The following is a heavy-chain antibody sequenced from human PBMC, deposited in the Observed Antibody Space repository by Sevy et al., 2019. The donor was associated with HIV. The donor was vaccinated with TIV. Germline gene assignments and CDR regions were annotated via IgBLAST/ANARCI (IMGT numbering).Heavy chain of an antibody. J-gene: IGHJ4*02. CDR1: GFIFSKFA. CDR3: AKDFSYGGNCWNFDF. D-gene: IGHD2-15*01. Sequence: GGSLRLSCAASGFIFSKFALSWVRQAPGRGLEWVSAVSGNDGSTYYAASVKGRFTISRDISDNMLYLQMNSLSADDTAVYYCAKDFSYGGNCWNFDFWGQGTLVTVSS. CDR2: VSGNDGST. V-gene: IGHV3-23*01.